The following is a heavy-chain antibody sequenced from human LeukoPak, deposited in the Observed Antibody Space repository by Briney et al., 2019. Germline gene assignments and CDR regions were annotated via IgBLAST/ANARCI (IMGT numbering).Heavy chain of an antibody. CDR1: GFTVRRKY. J-gene: IGHJ4*02. CDR3: VTRDSGDYPYFDY. D-gene: IGHD4-17*01. CDR2: IYSGDST. Sequence: PGGSLRLSCAASGFTVRRKYMTWVRQAPGQGLEWVSLIYSGDSTYYADSVKGRFTISRDNSKNALYLQMNSLRAEDTAVFYCVTRDSGDYPYFDYWGQGTLVTVSS. V-gene: IGHV3-53*01.